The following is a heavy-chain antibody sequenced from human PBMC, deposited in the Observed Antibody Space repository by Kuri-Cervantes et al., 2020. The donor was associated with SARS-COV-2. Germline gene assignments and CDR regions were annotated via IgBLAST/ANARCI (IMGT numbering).Heavy chain of an antibody. CDR2: IYYSGST. CDR1: GGSISSGGYY. V-gene: IGHV4-31*03. D-gene: IGHD2-2*01. CDR3: ASSIVVVPAASREYAFDI. Sequence: SETLSLTCTVSGGSISSGGYYWSWIRQHPGKGLEWIGYIYYSGSTYYNPSLKSRVTISVDTSKNQFSLKLSSVTAADTAVYYCASSIVVVPAASREYAFDIWGQGTMVTFSS. J-gene: IGHJ3*02.